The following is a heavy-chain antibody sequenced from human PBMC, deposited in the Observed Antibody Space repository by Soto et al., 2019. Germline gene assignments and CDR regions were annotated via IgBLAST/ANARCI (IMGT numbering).Heavy chain of an antibody. J-gene: IGHJ4*02. CDR1: GFTFSNDW. V-gene: IGHV3-15*01. CDR3: TTDLGYGFDY. D-gene: IGHD5-12*01. Sequence: EVRLVESGGGLVKPGGSLRLSCAASGFTFSNDWMSWVRQAPGKGLEWVGRIKSKTDGGATDYAAPVKGRFTISRADSKNTLYLHMNSLKTEDTAVYYCTTDLGYGFDYCGQGTLVTVSS. CDR2: IKSKTDGGAT.